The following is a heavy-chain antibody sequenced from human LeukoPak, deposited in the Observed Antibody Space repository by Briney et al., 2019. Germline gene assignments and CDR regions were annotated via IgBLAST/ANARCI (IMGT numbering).Heavy chain of an antibody. CDR3: ARDDTPIYDILTRRRFGP. J-gene: IGHJ5*02. Sequence: ASVKVSCKASGYTFTSYYMHWVRQAPGQGLEWMGIINPSGGSTSYAQKFQGRVTMTRDTSTSTVYMELSSLRSEDTAVYYCARDDTPIYDILTRRRFGPWGQGTLVTVSS. D-gene: IGHD3-9*01. CDR2: INPSGGST. CDR1: GYTFTSYY. V-gene: IGHV1-46*01.